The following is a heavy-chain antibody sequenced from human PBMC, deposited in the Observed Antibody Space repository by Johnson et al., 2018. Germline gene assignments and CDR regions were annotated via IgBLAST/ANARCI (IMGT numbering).Heavy chain of an antibody. CDR1: GFTVSSNY. J-gene: IGHJ6*04. CDR2: IYSGGST. D-gene: IGHD3-3*01. V-gene: IGHV3-66*02. Sequence: EVQLVESGGGLVQPGGSLRLSCAASGFTVSSNYMSWVRQAPGKGLEWVSVIYSGGSTNYADPVKGRFIISRDYSKNTVYLQMNTLRAEDTAVYYCATDDLMEIPAVWGSGATVTVSS. CDR3: ATDDLMEIPAV.